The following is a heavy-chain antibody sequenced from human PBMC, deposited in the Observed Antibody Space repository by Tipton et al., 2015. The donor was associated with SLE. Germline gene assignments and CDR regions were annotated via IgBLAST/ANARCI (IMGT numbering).Heavy chain of an antibody. V-gene: IGHV4-61*01. D-gene: IGHD4-11*01. CDR3: ARDWSDYSNFYFDY. J-gene: IGHJ4*02. Sequence: TLSLTCTVSGGSVSSGSYYWSWIRQPPGKGLEWIGYIYYSGSTNYNPSLKSRVTISVDTSKNQFSLKLSSVTAADTAVYYCARDWSDYSNFYFDYWGQGTLVTVSS. CDR1: GGSVSSGSYY. CDR2: IYYSGST.